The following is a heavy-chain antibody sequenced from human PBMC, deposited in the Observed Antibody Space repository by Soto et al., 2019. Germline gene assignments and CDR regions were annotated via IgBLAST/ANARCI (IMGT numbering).Heavy chain of an antibody. D-gene: IGHD2-2*01. V-gene: IGHV4-34*01. CDR1: GGSFSGYY. CDR3: ARGTLVVPAANTVSGTYYFDY. CDR2: INHSGST. J-gene: IGHJ4*02. Sequence: SSETLSLTCAVYGGSFSGYYWSWIRQPPGKGLEWFGEINHSGSTNYNPSLKSRVTISVDTSRNQFSLKLSSVTAADTAVYYCARGTLVVPAANTVSGTYYFDYWGQGTLVTVSS.